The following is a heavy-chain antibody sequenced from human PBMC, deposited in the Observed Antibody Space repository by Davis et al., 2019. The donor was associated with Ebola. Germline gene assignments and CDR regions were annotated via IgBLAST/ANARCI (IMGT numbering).Heavy chain of an antibody. V-gene: IGHV4-59*01. CDR1: GGSINNYF. D-gene: IGHD5-12*01. CDR2: IHYLGNT. Sequence: MPSETLSLTCTVSGGSINNYFWSWIRQPPGKGLEWIGNIHYLGNTNYNPSLKSRVTMSVDTSKNQFSLKLSSVTAADTAVYYCAREGEYSGYDLSWFDPWGQGTLVTVSS. CDR3: AREGEYSGYDLSWFDP. J-gene: IGHJ5*02.